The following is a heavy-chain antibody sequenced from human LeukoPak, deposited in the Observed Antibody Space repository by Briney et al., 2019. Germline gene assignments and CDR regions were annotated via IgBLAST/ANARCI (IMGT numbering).Heavy chain of an antibody. CDR1: GVSISSPICY. J-gene: IGHJ5*02. D-gene: IGHD3-10*01. CDR3: ATHRAGDRELIITYNWFDP. V-gene: IGHV4-39*01. Sequence: SETLSLTCTVSGVSISSPICYWGWLRQPPGKGLEWIGSIFYSGSTYYNPSLKSRVTISVDTSENQFSLKLSSVTAADTAVYYCATHRAGDRELIITYNWFDPWGQGTLVTVSS. CDR2: IFYSGST.